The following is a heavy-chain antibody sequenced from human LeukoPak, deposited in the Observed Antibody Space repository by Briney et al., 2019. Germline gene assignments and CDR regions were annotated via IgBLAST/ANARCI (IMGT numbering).Heavy chain of an antibody. D-gene: IGHD2-2*01. CDR2: INSGGST. CDR1: GFTVSSKY. V-gene: IGHV3-66*01. CDR3: ARVGTFCISASCYPNWFDP. J-gene: IGHJ5*02. Sequence: PGGSLRLSCAASGFTVSSKYMSWVRQAPGKGLEWVSVINSGGSTNHADSAKGRFTISRDNSKNTLFLQMNSLRAEDTAVYYCARVGTFCISASCYPNWFDPWGQGTLVTVSS.